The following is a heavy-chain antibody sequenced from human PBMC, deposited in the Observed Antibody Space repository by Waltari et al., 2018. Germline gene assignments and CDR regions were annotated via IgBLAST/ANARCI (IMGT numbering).Heavy chain of an antibody. Sequence: QMQLVQSGPEAKKPGTSVKVSCKASGFTFTSSAVQWVRQARGQRLGWIGWIVVGSGNTNYAQKFQERVTITRDMSTSTAYMALGSLRSEDTAVYYCAARYCTGGVCYSGFDPWGQGTLVTVSS. J-gene: IGHJ5*02. CDR2: IVVGSGNT. D-gene: IGHD2-8*02. V-gene: IGHV1-58*01. CDR1: GFTFTSSA. CDR3: AARYCTGGVCYSGFDP.